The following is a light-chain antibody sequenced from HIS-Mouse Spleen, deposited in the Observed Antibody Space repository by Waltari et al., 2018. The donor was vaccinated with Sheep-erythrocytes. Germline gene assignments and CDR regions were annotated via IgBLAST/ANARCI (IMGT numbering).Light chain of an antibody. CDR1: ALPKKY. CDR3: YSTDSSGNHRV. CDR2: EDS. J-gene: IGLJ2*01. Sequence: SYELTQPPSVSVSPGQTARITCSGDALPKKYASWYQQKSGQAPVLVIYEDSKRPSGIPERFSGSSSGTMATLTISGAQVEDDADYYCYSTDSSGNHRVFGGGTKLTVL. V-gene: IGLV3-10*01.